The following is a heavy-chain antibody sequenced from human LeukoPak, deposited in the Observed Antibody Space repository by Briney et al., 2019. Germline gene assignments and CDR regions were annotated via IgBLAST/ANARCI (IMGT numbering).Heavy chain of an antibody. Sequence: GASVKVSCKVSGYTLTELSMHWVRQAPGKGLEWMGGFDPEDGETIYAQKFQGRVTMTEDTSTDTAYMELSSLRSEDTAVYYCATLSGGSYGGENAFDIWGQGTMVTVSS. J-gene: IGHJ3*02. D-gene: IGHD1-26*01. CDR3: ATLSGGSYGGENAFDI. CDR2: FDPEDGET. CDR1: GYTLTELS. V-gene: IGHV1-24*01.